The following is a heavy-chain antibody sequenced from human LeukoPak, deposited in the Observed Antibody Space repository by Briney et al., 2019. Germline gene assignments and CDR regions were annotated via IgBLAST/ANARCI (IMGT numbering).Heavy chain of an antibody. CDR2: ISYDGNNK. Sequence: GGSLRLSCAASGFTFSRYGMHWVRQAPGKGLEWVAVISYDGNNKYYSDSVKGRFTISRDNSKNTLYLQMNSLRAEDTAVYYCAKETLEGTTNYYYYMDVWGKGTTVTVSS. D-gene: IGHD4-11*01. V-gene: IGHV3-30*18. J-gene: IGHJ6*03. CDR3: AKETLEGTTNYYYYMDV. CDR1: GFTFSRYG.